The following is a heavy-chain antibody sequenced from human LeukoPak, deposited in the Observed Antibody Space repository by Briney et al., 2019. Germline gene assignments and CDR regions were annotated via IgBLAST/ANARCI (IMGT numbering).Heavy chain of an antibody. CDR2: IIPIFGTA. Sequence: AASVKVSCKASGGTFSSYAISWVRQAPGQGLEWMGGIIPIFGTANYAQKLQGRVTITTDESTSTAYMELSSLRSEDTAVYYCATVKTNYGSGSYPAYFDYWGQGTLVTVSS. CDR1: GGTFSSYA. CDR3: ATVKTNYGSGSYPAYFDY. V-gene: IGHV1-69*05. D-gene: IGHD3-10*01. J-gene: IGHJ4*02.